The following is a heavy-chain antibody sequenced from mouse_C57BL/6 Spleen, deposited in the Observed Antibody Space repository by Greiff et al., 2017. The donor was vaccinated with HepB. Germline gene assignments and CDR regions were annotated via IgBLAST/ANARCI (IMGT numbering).Heavy chain of an antibody. CDR2: IYPGDGDT. J-gene: IGHJ3*01. CDR1: GYAFSSSW. Sequence: VKLMESGPELVKPGASVKISCKASGYAFSSSWMNWVKQRPGKGLEWIGRIYPGDGDTNYNGKFKGKATLTADKSSSTAYMQLSSLTSEDSAVYYCARGGIYYGNSAWFAYWGQGTLVTVSA. CDR3: ARGGIYYGNSAWFAY. V-gene: IGHV1-82*01. D-gene: IGHD2-1*01.